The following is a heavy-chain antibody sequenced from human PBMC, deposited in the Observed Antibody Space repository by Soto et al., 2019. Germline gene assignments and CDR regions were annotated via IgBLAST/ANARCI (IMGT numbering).Heavy chain of an antibody. D-gene: IGHD3-10*01. Sequence: QVQLVQSGAEVKKPGASVKVSCKASGYTFTSYYMHWVRQAPGQGLEWMGIINPSGCSTSYAQKFQGRVTMTRDTSTSTVYMELSSLRSEDTAVYYCARVLEFDVFDYWGQGTLVTVSS. CDR2: INPSGCST. J-gene: IGHJ4*02. CDR3: ARVLEFDVFDY. V-gene: IGHV1-46*01. CDR1: GYTFTSYY.